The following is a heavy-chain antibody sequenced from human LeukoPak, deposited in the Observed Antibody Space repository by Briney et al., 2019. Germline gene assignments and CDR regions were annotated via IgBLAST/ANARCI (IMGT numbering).Heavy chain of an antibody. J-gene: IGHJ4*02. V-gene: IGHV3-33*01. CDR3: GRALGGYSYGRGKGDFGY. Sequence: GRSLRLSCAASGFTFSSYGMHWVRQAPGKGLEWVAVIWYDGSNKYYADSVKGRFTISRDNSKNTLYLQMNSLRAEDTAVYYCGRALGGYSYGRGKGDFGYWGQGTLVNVSS. CDR2: IWYDGSNK. CDR1: GFTFSSYG. D-gene: IGHD5-18*01.